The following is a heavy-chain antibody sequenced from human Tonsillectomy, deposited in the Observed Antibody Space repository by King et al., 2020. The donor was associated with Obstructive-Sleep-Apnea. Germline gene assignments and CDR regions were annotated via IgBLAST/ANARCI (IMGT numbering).Heavy chain of an antibody. J-gene: IGHJ4*02. CDR1: GFTFSSYW. CDR2: INNDGSAT. V-gene: IGHV3-74*01. CDR3: ARGTYSSRY. D-gene: IGHD6-13*01. Sequence: VQLVESGGALVEPGGSLRLSCAASGFTFSSYWMHWVRQAPGKGLLWVSRINNDGSATSYADSVKDRFTISRDNAKNTLYLQMNSLRAEDTAVYYCARGTYSSRYWGQGTLVTVSS.